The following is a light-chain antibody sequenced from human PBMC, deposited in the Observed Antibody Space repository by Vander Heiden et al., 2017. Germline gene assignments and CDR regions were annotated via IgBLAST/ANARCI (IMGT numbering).Light chain of an antibody. CDR2: GTS. J-gene: IGKJ1*01. CDR3: QQYENWPPWT. CDR1: QSLSSN. Sequence: EIVMTQSPATLSVSPGERATLSCRASQSLSSNLAWYQQKPGQAPRLLIYGTSTRATANPARFSGSGYGTEFTLTISSRQSEDFAVYYCQQYENWPPWTFGQGTKVEIK. V-gene: IGKV3-15*01.